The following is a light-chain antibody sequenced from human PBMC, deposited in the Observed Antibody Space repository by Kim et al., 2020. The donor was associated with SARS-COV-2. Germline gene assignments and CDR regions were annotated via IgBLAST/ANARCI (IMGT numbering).Light chain of an antibody. V-gene: IGKV3-11*01. CDR2: DAS. J-gene: IGKJ4*01. Sequence: LSPGERATLSCRASQSVSRYLAWYQQKPGQAPRLVIYDASKRATGIPARFSGSGSGTDFTLTISSLEPEDFAVYYCQERSKWPGTFGGGTKVEIK. CDR3: QERSKWPGT. CDR1: QSVSRY.